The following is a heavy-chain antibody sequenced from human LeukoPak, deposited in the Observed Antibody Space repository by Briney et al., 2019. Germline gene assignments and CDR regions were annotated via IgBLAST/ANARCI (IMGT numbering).Heavy chain of an antibody. D-gene: IGHD3-3*01. V-gene: IGHV4-59*06. CDR3: ARVGFLEWLYAFDI. Sequence: SETLSLTCTVSGGSISSYYWSWIRQHPGKGLEWIGYIYYSGSTYYNPSLKSRVTISVDTSKNQFSLKLSSVTAADTAVYYCARVGFLEWLYAFDIWGQGTMVTVSS. CDR1: GGSISSYY. CDR2: IYYSGST. J-gene: IGHJ3*02.